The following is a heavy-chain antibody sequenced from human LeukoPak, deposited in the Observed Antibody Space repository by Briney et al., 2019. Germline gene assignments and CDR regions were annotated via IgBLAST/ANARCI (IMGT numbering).Heavy chain of an antibody. D-gene: IGHD5-18*01. J-gene: IGHJ4*02. CDR1: GFIFSSYW. Sequence: GGSLRLSCAASGFIFSSYWMTWVRQAPGKGLEWVASLNEDGSKRSYVGSVKGRFTISRDNAQKSVYLQMNSLTAEDTAVYYCARAVTSMDGYWGQGTLVTVSS. CDR2: LNEDGSKR. CDR3: ARAVTSMDGY. V-gene: IGHV3-7*03.